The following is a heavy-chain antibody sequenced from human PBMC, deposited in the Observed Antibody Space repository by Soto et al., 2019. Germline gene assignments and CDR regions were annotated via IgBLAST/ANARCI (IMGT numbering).Heavy chain of an antibody. CDR2: IYHSGST. V-gene: IGHV4-4*02. CDR1: SGSISSSNW. CDR3: ASVLSGSDSMGYYYYYMDV. J-gene: IGHJ6*03. Sequence: QVQLQESGPGLVKPSGTLSLTCAVSSGSISSSNWWTWVRQPPGKGLEWIGEIYHSGSTNYNPSRKRRVSISVDQSKSQFSLKLSSVTAGDTAVYYCASVLSGSDSMGYYYYYMDVWGKATTVTVSS. D-gene: IGHD5-12*01.